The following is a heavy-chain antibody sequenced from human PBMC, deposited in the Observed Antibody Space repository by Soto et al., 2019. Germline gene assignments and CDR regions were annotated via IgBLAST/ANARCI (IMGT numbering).Heavy chain of an antibody. CDR3: ARTDRRGDYFDY. J-gene: IGHJ4*02. CDR2: IDWDNDK. Sequence: TLSLTCTVSGGSVSSGSYYWSWIRQPPGKALEWLARIDWDNDKYYSTSLKTILTVSKDASKNQVGLTMTNLDPVDTATYYCARTDRRGDYFDYWGQGILVTVSS. D-gene: IGHD3-10*01. CDR1: GGSVSSGSYY. V-gene: IGHV2-70*11.